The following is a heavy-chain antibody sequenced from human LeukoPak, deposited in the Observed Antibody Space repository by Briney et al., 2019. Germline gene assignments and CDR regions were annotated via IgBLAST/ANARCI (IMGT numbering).Heavy chain of an antibody. Sequence: ASVKVSFKSSGYTFTAYYIHWVRQAPGQGLEWMGRIDPNSGDTKFAQEFQGRVTMTRDTSITTAQMELSRLKSDDTALYYCARDLASTPYWELDYWGQGTLLTVSS. V-gene: IGHV1-2*06. CDR3: ARDLASTPYWELDY. CDR1: GYTFTAYY. J-gene: IGHJ4*02. D-gene: IGHD1-26*01. CDR2: IDPNSGDT.